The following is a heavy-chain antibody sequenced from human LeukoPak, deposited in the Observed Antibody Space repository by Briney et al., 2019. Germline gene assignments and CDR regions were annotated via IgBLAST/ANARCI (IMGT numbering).Heavy chain of an antibody. CDR2: IYYSGST. D-gene: IGHD2-2*02. V-gene: IGHV4-59*08. Sequence: SETLSLTCTVSGGSISSYYWSWIRQPPGKGLEWIGYIYYSGSTNYNPSLKSRVTISVDTSKNQFSLKLSSVTAADTAVYYCARLGDCSSTSCYSRFDYWGQGTLVTASS. CDR3: ARLGDCSSTSCYSRFDY. CDR1: GGSISSYY. J-gene: IGHJ4*02.